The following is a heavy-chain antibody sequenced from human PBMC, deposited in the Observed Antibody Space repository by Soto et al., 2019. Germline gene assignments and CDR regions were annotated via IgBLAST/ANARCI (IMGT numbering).Heavy chain of an antibody. CDR1: GFTFSSYA. CDR2: ISGSGGST. J-gene: IGHJ4*02. D-gene: IGHD2-15*01. CDR3: AKGRCSGGSCYSSDY. Sequence: EVQLLESGGGLVQPGGSLRLSCAASGFTFSSYAMNWVRQAPGKGLEWVSAISGSGGSTYNADSVTGRFTISRDNSKSTLYLQMNSLRAEDTAVYYCAKGRCSGGSCYSSDYWGQGTLVTVSS. V-gene: IGHV3-23*01.